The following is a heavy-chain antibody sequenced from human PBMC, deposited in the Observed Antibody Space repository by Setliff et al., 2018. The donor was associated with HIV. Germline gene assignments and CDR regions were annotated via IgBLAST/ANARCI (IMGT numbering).Heavy chain of an antibody. V-gene: IGHV6-1*01. CDR2: THYRSKWYH. D-gene: IGHD6-25*01. Sequence: PSQTLSLTCAISGDSVSNNNAAWNWIGQSPSRGLEWLGRTHYRSKWYHDYAASLKGRMNISSDTSRNQFSLQLNSVTPEDTAIYCCARFHAAQYGYRFDYWGQGILVTVSS. CDR1: GDSVSNNNAA. J-gene: IGHJ4*02. CDR3: ARFHAAQYGYRFDY.